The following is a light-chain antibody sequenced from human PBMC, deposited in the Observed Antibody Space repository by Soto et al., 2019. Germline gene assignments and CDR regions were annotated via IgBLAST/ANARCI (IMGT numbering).Light chain of an antibody. CDR1: HDITSY. J-gene: IGKJ3*01. Sequence: DIQMTQSPSSLSASVGDRLTITCHASHDITSYLNWYQHKPGKAPKLLIYDASILEAGVPPRFSGSGSGTDFTLPIIGLQPEDVATYYCQHCDYLPIFGPGTTVDFK. V-gene: IGKV1-33*01. CDR3: QHCDYLPI. CDR2: DAS.